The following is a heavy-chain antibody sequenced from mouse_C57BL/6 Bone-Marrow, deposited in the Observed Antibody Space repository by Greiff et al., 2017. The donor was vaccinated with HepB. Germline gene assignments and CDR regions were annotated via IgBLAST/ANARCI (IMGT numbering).Heavy chain of an antibody. CDR3: AIYAHGYFDV. D-gene: IGHD2-3*01. CDR1: GYTFTSYW. J-gene: IGHJ1*03. Sequence: QVHVKQPGAELVKPGASVKMSCKASGYTFTSYWITWVKQRPGQGLEWIGDIYPGSGSTNYNEKFKSKATLTVDTSSSTAYMQLSSLTSEDSAVYYCAIYAHGYFDVGGTGTTVTVSS. V-gene: IGHV1-55*01. CDR2: IYPGSGST.